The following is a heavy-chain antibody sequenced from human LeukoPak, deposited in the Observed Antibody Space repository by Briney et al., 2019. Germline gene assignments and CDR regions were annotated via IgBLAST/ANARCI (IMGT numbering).Heavy chain of an antibody. J-gene: IGHJ6*02. V-gene: IGHV4-30-2*01. CDR1: GGSISSGGYS. CDR3: ARARGIGPYYYGMDV. Sequence: SQTLSLTCAVSGGSISSGGYSWSWIRQPPGKGLEWIGYIYHSGSTYYNPSLKSRVTISVDTSKNQFSLKLSSVTAADTAVYYCARARGIGPYYYGMDVWGQGTTVTVSS. D-gene: IGHD6-13*01. CDR2: IYHSGST.